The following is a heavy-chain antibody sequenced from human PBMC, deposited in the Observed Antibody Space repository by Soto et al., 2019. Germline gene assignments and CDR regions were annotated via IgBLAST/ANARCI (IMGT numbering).Heavy chain of an antibody. Sequence: SETLSLTCTVSGGSISSGGYYWSWIRQHPGKGLEWIGYIYYSGSTYYNPSLKSRVTISVDTPKNQFSLKLSSVTAADTAVYYCAICQSRLGIRAPVDYWGQGTLVPVSS. J-gene: IGHJ4*02. CDR3: AICQSRLGIRAPVDY. V-gene: IGHV4-31*03. D-gene: IGHD2-2*01. CDR2: IYYSGST. CDR1: GGSISSGGYY.